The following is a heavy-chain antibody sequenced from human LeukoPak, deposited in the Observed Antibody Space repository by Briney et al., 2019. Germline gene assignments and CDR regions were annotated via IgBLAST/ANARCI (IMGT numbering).Heavy chain of an antibody. CDR2: ISYDGSNK. CDR3: ATASPGREDY. CDR1: GFTFSTYA. J-gene: IGHJ4*02. Sequence: PGGSLRLSCAASGFTFSTYAMHWVRQAPGKGLEWVAVISYDGSNKYYADSVKGRFTVSRDNSKNTLYLQMNSLRVEDTAVYYCATASPGREDYWGQGTLDTVSS. V-gene: IGHV3-30-3*01.